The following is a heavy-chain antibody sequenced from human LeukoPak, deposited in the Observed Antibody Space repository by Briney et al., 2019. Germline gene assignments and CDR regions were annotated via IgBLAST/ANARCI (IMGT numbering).Heavy chain of an antibody. CDR2: INPNSGGT. J-gene: IGHJ4*02. CDR3: ARGQFIAARYYFVY. D-gene: IGHD6-6*01. Sequence: ASVKVSCKASGYTFTGYYMHWVRQAPGQGLEWMGWINPNSGGTNYAQKFQGRVTMTRDTSISTAYMELSRLRSDDTAVYYCARGQFIAARYYFVYWGQGTLVTVCS. V-gene: IGHV1-2*02. CDR1: GYTFTGYY.